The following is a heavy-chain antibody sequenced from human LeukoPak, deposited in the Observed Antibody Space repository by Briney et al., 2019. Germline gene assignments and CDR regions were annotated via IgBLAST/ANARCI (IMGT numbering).Heavy chain of an antibody. D-gene: IGHD1-26*01. CDR3: AKGRSIEGYFDY. CDR2: IYSGGST. V-gene: IGHV3-66*01. J-gene: IGHJ4*02. Sequence: GGSLRLSCAASGLTVSSNYMSWVRQAPGKGLEWVSIIYSGGSTYYAGSVKGRFTISRDNSKNTLYLQMNSLRAEDTAVYYCAKGRSIEGYFDYWGQGTLVTVSS. CDR1: GLTVSSNY.